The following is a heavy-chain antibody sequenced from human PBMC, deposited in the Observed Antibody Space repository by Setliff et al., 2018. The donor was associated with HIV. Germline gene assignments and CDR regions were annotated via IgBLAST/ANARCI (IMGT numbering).Heavy chain of an antibody. Sequence: GESLKISCAASGFSFSNAWMNWVRQAPGKGLEWVGRIKSKSVGGEIDYAAPVKGRISISRDDSENTVYLQINSLKTEDTAVYYCATAPGYYDSSPFDWWGPGTLVTVSS. V-gene: IGHV3-15*07. CDR1: GFSFSNAW. CDR2: IKSKSVGGEI. CDR3: ATAPGYYDSSPFDW. D-gene: IGHD3-22*01. J-gene: IGHJ4*02.